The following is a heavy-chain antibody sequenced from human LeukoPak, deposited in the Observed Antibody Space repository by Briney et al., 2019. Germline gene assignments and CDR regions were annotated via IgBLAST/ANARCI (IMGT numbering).Heavy chain of an antibody. CDR2: INHSGST. CDR1: GGSFSGYY. J-gene: IGHJ6*04. CDR3: ARGALGYCSGGSCYSPTYYYYGMDV. V-gene: IGHV4-34*01. Sequence: SETLSLTCAVYGGSFSGYYWSWIRQPPGKGLEWIGEINHSGSTNYNPSLKSRVTISVDTSKYQFPLKLSSVTAADTAVYYCARGALGYCSGGSCYSPTYYYYGMDVWGKGTTVTVSS. D-gene: IGHD2-15*01.